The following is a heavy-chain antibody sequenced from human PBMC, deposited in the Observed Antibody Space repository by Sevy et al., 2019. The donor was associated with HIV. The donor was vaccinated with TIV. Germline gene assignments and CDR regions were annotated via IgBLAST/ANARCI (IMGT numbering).Heavy chain of an antibody. Sequence: GGSLRLSCAASGFTFSSYAMSWVRQAPGKGLEWVSAISGSGGSTYYADSVKGRFTISRDNSKNTLYLQMNSLRAEDTAVYYCAKLGVSDSSSYGMDVWGQGPTVTVSS. CDR2: ISGSGGST. D-gene: IGHD3-3*01. V-gene: IGHV3-23*01. J-gene: IGHJ6*02. CDR1: GFTFSSYA. CDR3: AKLGVSDSSSYGMDV.